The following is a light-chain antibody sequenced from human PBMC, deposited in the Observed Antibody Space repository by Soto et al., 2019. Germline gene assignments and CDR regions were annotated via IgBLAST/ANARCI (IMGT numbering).Light chain of an antibody. CDR2: DAC. V-gene: IGKV3-11*01. J-gene: IGKJ3*01. Sequence: EIVLTQSPATLSLSPGERATLSCRASQSISSYLAWYQQKPDQAPRLLIYDACNRATGIPARFSGSGSGTDFTLTISSLEPDDFAVYYCHQRRTCPFTFGTGTKVDIK. CDR3: HQRRTCPFT. CDR1: QSISSY.